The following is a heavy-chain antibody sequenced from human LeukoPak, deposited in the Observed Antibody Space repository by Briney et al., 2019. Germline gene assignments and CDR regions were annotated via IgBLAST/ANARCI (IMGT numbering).Heavy chain of an antibody. J-gene: IGHJ3*02. CDR2: ISRDGTQQ. V-gene: IGHV3-30*04. CDR3: ARAVPAPGTPENAFDI. Sequence: GGSLRLSCAASGFTFNNYAMHWVRQAPGEGLEWVAVISRDGTQQYYADSVKGRLTISRDNSQSTLYLHMNSLSTEDTALYYCARAVPAPGTPENAFDICGQGTLVTVSS. CDR1: GFTFNNYA. D-gene: IGHD6-13*01.